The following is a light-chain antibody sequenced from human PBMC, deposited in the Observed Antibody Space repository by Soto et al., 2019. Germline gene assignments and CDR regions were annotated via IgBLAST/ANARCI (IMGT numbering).Light chain of an antibody. CDR1: QGVSSSY. CDR2: GAS. V-gene: IGKV3-20*01. Sequence: EIMLTQCPGTLSLSPGERATFSCRSSQGVSSSYLACYQQKPGQAPRLLIYGASSRATGIPDRLSGSGSGTDFTLTISRLEAEDFAVYYCQQYCISPPLTSAGETKVDI. J-gene: IGKJ4*01. CDR3: QQYCISPPLT.